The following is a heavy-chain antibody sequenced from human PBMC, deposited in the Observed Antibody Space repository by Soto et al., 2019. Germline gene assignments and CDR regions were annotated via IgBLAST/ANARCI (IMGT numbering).Heavy chain of an antibody. CDR1: GCTFGNYA. Sequence: QVQLVQSGAEVKTPGSSVKVSCKASGCTFGNYAISWVRQAPGQGLEWLGGTRPIFGTANYAQKFQGRVTITADRSTSTAYMELSSLTSEDTAVYYCVRESHEIVAVPATVMGPFTWFDPWGQGTLVTVSS. D-gene: IGHD2-2*01. CDR3: VRESHEIVAVPATVMGPFTWFDP. CDR2: TRPIFGTA. V-gene: IGHV1-69*06. J-gene: IGHJ5*02.